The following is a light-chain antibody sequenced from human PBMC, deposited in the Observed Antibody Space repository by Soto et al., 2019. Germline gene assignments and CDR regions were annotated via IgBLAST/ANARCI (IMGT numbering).Light chain of an antibody. CDR1: QSLLHSNGYNY. CDR3: MQTLQTPPT. CDR2: LGS. Sequence: DFVMTQSPLSLPVTPGEPASFSCRSSQSLLHSNGYNYLNWYLQKPGQSPQLLIYLGSNRASGVPDRFSGSGSGTDFTLKISTVEAEDVGVYYCMQTLQTPPTFGQGTKVEIK. V-gene: IGKV2-28*01. J-gene: IGKJ1*01.